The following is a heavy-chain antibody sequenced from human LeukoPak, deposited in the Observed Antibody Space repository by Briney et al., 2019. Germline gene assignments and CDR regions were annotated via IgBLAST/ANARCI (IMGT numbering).Heavy chain of an antibody. D-gene: IGHD2-2*01. V-gene: IGHV6-1*01. Sequence: SQTLSLTCAISGDSVSSNSAAWNWIRQSPSRGLEWLGRTYYRSKWYNDYAVSVKSRITINPDTSKNQFSLQLNSVTHEDTAVYYCARDLSDIVVVPAAYNWFDPWGQGTLVTVSS. CDR1: GDSVSSNSAA. CDR3: ARDLSDIVVVPAAYNWFDP. CDR2: TYYRSKWYN. J-gene: IGHJ5*02.